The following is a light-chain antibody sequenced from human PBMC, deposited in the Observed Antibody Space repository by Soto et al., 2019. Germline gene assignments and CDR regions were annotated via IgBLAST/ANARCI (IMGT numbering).Light chain of an antibody. CDR3: SSYTLGSTLGVV. CDR1: SSDVGGYNY. J-gene: IGLJ2*01. CDR2: DVS. Sequence: QSVLTQPASVSGSPGRSITISCTGTSSDVGGYNYVSWYQQHPGKAPKLMIYDVSARPSGVSNRFSGSKSGNTASLTISGLQAEDEADYYCSSYTLGSTLGVVFGGGTKLTVL. V-gene: IGLV2-14*01.